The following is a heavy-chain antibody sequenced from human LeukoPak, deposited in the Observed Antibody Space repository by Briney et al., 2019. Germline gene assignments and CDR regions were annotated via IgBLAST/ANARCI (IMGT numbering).Heavy chain of an antibody. Sequence: QPGGSLRLSCAASGSTISSNYMTWVRQAPGKGLEWVSVIYSGGGTYYADSVEGRFTISRDNSKNTLYLQLSSLRVEDTAVYYCAKGSCGGSCYWYYFDYWGQGTLVTVSS. CDR3: AKGSCGGSCYWYYFDY. CDR2: IYSGGGT. J-gene: IGHJ4*02. CDR1: GSTISSNY. D-gene: IGHD2-15*01. V-gene: IGHV3-53*01.